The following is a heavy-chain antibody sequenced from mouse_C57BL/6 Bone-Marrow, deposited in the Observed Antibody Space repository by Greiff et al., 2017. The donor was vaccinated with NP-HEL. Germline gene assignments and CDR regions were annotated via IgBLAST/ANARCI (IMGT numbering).Heavy chain of an antibody. CDR3: ARGSYDWYAMDY. CDR2: INPNNGGT. D-gene: IGHD2-12*01. J-gene: IGHJ4*01. Sequence: VQLQQSGPELVKPGASVKISCKASGYTFTDYYMNWVKQSHGKSLEWIGDINPNNGGTSYNQKFKGKATMTVDKSSSTAYMELRSLTSEDAAVYYCARGSYDWYAMDYWGQGTSVTVSS. CDR1: GYTFTDYY. V-gene: IGHV1-26*01.